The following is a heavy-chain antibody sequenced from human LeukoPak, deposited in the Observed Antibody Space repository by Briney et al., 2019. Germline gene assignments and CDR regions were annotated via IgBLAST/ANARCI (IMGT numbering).Heavy chain of an antibody. CDR3: ARAPPGRGGYYADY. V-gene: IGHV3-48*03. CDR1: GFTFSSYE. D-gene: IGHD3-22*01. Sequence: GGSLRLSCAASGFTFSSYEMNWVRQAPGKGLEWVSYISSSGSTIYYADSVKGRFTISRDNAKNSLYLQMNSLRAEDTAVYYCARAPPGRGGYYADYWGQGTLVTVSS. J-gene: IGHJ4*02. CDR2: ISSSGSTI.